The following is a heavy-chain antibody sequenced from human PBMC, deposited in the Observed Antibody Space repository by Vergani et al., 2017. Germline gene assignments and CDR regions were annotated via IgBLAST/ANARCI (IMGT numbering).Heavy chain of an antibody. D-gene: IGHD3-10*01. CDR1: GFTFSSAW. CDR2: IKSKTDGGTT. CDR3: TTDPPLLWFGELSIDY. V-gene: IGHV3-15*01. J-gene: IGHJ4*02. Sequence: EVQLVESGGGLVKPGGSLRLSCAASGFTFSSAWMSWVRQAPGKGLEWVGRIKSKTDGGTTDYAAPVKGRFTISRDDSKNTLYRQMSSLKTEDTAVYYCTTDPPLLWFGELSIDYWGQGTLVTVSS.